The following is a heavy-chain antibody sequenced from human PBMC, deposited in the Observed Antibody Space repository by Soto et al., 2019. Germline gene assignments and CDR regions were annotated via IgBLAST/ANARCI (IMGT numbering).Heavy chain of an antibody. V-gene: IGHV1-18*01. Sequence: ASVKVSCKASGYTFTIYGISWVRQAPGQGLEWMGWISAYNGNTNYARKLQGRVTMTTDTSTSTAYMELRSLRSDDTAVYYCARERAYDYVWGSYRHGFWYFDYWGQGTLVTVSS. D-gene: IGHD3-16*02. CDR2: ISAYNGNT. CDR3: ARERAYDYVWGSYRHGFWYFDY. CDR1: GYTFTIYG. J-gene: IGHJ4*02.